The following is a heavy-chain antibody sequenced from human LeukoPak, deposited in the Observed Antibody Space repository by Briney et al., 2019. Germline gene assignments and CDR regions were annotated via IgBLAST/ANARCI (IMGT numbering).Heavy chain of an antibody. D-gene: IGHD5-24*01. J-gene: IGHJ4*02. Sequence: SVKVSCKASGGTFSSYAISWVQQAPGQGLEWMGRIIPIFGIANYAQKFQGRVTITADKSTSTAYMELSSLRSEDTAVYYCARDHQTWQAIQYDYWGQGTLVTVSS. V-gene: IGHV1-69*04. CDR3: ARDHQTWQAIQYDY. CDR2: IIPIFGIA. CDR1: GGTFSSYA.